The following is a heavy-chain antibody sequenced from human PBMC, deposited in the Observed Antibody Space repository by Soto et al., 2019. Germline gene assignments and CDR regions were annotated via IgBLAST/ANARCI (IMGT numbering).Heavy chain of an antibody. J-gene: IGHJ4*02. CDR3: ARHVPQSTTLVDY. CDR1: GVSISSSSYY. Sequence: LHTLSVSSPVFGVSISSSSYYWVWIRQPPGKGLEWIGSIYYSGSTYYNPSLKSRVTISVDTSKNKFSLKLSSVTAADTAVYYCARHVPQSTTLVDYWGQGTLVTVSS. D-gene: IGHD1-1*01. CDR2: IYYSGST. V-gene: IGHV4-39*01.